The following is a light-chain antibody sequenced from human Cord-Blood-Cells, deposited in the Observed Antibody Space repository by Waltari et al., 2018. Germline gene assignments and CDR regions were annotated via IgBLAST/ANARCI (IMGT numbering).Light chain of an antibody. CDR3: QQSQT. V-gene: IGKV1-5*03. J-gene: IGKJ1*01. CDR2: KAS. CDR1: QSISSW. Sequence: DIQMTQSPSTLSASVGDRVTITCRASQSISSWLAWYQQKPVKDPKLLIYKASSLESGVPSRFSGSGSGTEFTLTISSLQPDDFATYYCQQSQTFGQGTKVEIK.